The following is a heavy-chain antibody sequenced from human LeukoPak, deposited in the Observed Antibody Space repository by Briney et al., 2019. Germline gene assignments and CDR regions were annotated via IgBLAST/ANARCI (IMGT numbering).Heavy chain of an antibody. J-gene: IGHJ6*03. Sequence: GGSLRLSCAASGLGFRDSYMSWIRQAPGKGLEWVSYISGTGNSIYYADSVKGRFTISRDRATNSLYLQMNSLRAEDTAVYYCATSTLYYFYNTDVWGHGTTVTVSS. V-gene: IGHV3-11*04. CDR1: GLGFRDSY. CDR2: ISGTGNSI. CDR3: ATSTLYYFYNTDV.